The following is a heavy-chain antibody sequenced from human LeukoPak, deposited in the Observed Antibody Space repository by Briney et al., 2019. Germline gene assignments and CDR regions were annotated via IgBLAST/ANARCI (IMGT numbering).Heavy chain of an antibody. V-gene: IGHV1-18*04. CDR2: ISGYNYKT. CDR3: AREETTVWPPYPCY. D-gene: IGHD1-14*01. CDR1: GYTFRNYY. Sequence: GASVKVSCKASGYTFRNYYITWVRQAPGQGLEWMGWISGYNYKTDCAQNLKGRVTMTTDTSTSTAYMELGSLTSDDTAVYYCAREETTVWPPYPCYWGQGTLVTVSS. J-gene: IGHJ4*02.